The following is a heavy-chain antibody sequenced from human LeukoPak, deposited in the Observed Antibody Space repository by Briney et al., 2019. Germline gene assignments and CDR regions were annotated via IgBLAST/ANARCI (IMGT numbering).Heavy chain of an antibody. CDR2: IYHDGST. CDR1: GFSISSDYY. CDR3: AIVVVIEDAFDI. V-gene: IGHV4-38-2*02. Sequence: SETLSLTCNVFGFSISSDYYWGWIRQPPGEGLEWTATIYHDGSTYYNPSLKSRVIISLDTSKNQFSLKLSSVTAADTAVYYCAIVVVIEDAFDIWGQGTMVTVSS. J-gene: IGHJ3*02. D-gene: IGHD3-22*01.